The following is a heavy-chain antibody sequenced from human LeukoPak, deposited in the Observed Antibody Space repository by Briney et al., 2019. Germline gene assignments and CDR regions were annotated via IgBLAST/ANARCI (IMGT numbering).Heavy chain of an antibody. D-gene: IGHD2-2*01. J-gene: IGHJ5*02. Sequence: PGGSLRLSCAASGFTFSSYAMSWVRQAPGKGLEWVSAISGSGGSTYYADSVKRRFTISRDNAKNTLYLQMNSLRAEDTAVYYCAKDIRPYCSSTSCHLFDPWGQGTLVTVSS. CDR1: GFTFSSYA. CDR3: AKDIRPYCSSTSCHLFDP. V-gene: IGHV3-23*01. CDR2: ISGSGGST.